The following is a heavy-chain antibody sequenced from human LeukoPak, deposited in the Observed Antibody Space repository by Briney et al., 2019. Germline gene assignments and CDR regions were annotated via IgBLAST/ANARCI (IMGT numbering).Heavy chain of an antibody. CDR1: GFAFRSYW. D-gene: IGHD5-12*01. Sequence: GGSLRLSCAASGFAFRSYWMNWVRQGPGKGLVWMSRINPDGTHTDYADFVKGRFTVSRDNAKNTLYLQLNSLRVDDTAVYYCARTAYNGYDKGDVWGKKTTVTVSS. V-gene: IGHV3-74*01. CDR3: ARTAYNGYDKGDV. CDR2: INPDGTHT. J-gene: IGHJ6*04.